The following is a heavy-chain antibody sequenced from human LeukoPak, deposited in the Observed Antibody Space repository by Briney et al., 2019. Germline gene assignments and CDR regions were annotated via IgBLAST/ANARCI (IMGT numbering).Heavy chain of an antibody. V-gene: IGHV4-34*01. CDR1: GGSFSGYY. Sequence: SETLSLTCAVYGGSFSGYYWSWIRQPPGKGLEWIGEINHSGSTNYNPSLKSRVTISVDTSKNQFSLKLSSVTAADTAVYYCARGAVDSSGYYYGGYFDYWGQGTLVTVSS. CDR2: INHSGST. J-gene: IGHJ4*02. CDR3: ARGAVDSSGYYYGGYFDY. D-gene: IGHD3-22*01.